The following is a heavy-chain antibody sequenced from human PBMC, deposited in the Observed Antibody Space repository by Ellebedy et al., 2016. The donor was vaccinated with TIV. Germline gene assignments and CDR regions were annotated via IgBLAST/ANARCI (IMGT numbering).Heavy chain of an antibody. CDR3: AKDGPDWGSYFDS. V-gene: IGHV3-23*01. J-gene: IGHJ4*02. Sequence: GESLKISCATSGFTFDNFAMRWFRQAPGKGLEWVSAISASYDTHYVDSVKGRFTISRDNSKNTLYLQMSSLRAEDTAVYYCAKDGPDWGSYFDSWGQGALVTVSP. D-gene: IGHD7-27*01. CDR1: GFTFDNFA. CDR2: ISASYDT.